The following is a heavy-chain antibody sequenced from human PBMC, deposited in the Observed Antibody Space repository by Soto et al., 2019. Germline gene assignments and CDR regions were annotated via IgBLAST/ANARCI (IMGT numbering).Heavy chain of an antibody. CDR2: IYKSGTT. CDR3: ARTGVYSHAN. J-gene: IGHJ4*02. V-gene: IGHV4-38-2*01. CDR1: GYSISSGSY. Sequence: PSETLSLTCAVSGYSISSGSYWGWIRQPPGKGLEVIGSIYKSGTTYYNPSLKSRLTISVDTSKNQSSLLLSSVTATDPGVYFCARTGVYSHANWVQGTLVPVSP. D-gene: IGHD5-18*01.